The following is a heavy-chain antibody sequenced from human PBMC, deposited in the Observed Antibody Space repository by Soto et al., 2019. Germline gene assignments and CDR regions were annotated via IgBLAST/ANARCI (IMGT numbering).Heavy chain of an antibody. CDR1: GYTLTSYY. V-gene: IGHV1-46*01. CDR3: ARGISTTRYYHYYGMDV. J-gene: IGHJ6*02. CDR2: INPSGGIT. Sequence: ASVKCSCKASGYTLTSYYLHWVRQAPGQWPEWMGIINPSGGITNDAQKFQDRVTMTSDTSTSTVYMELSSLRSEDTAVYYCARGISTTRYYHYYGMDVWGQGTTVTVSS. D-gene: IGHD2-2*01.